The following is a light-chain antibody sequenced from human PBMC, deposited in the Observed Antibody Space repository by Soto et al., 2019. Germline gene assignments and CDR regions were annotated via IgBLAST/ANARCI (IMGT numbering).Light chain of an antibody. CDR1: QSISSW. Sequence: DIQMTRSPSTLSASVGDRVTITCRASQSISSWLAWYQQKPGKAPKLLIYKASSLESGVPSRFSGSGSGTEFTLTISSLQPDDFATHYCQPYHSYSWTFGPGTRWIS. J-gene: IGKJ1*01. CDR3: QPYHSYSWT. CDR2: KAS. V-gene: IGKV1-5*03.